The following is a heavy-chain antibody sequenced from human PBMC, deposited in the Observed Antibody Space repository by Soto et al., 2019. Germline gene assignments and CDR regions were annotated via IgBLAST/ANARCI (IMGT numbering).Heavy chain of an antibody. CDR1: GFTISSYT. D-gene: IGHD2-21*02. Sequence: PGGSLRLSCAASGFTISSYTMTWVRQASGKGLEWVSAITGSGTNTYYADSVEGRFTISTDKSTNTLYLQMSSLRAEDTAIYYCAKDDPGDFYSYYGLDVWGQGTTVTVSS. J-gene: IGHJ6*02. CDR2: ITGSGTNT. CDR3: AKDDPGDFYSYYGLDV. V-gene: IGHV3-23*01.